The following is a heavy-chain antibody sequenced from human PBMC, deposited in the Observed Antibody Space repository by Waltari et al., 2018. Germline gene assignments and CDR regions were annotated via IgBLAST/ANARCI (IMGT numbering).Heavy chain of an antibody. CDR1: GDSVSSAFL. J-gene: IGHJ5*02. D-gene: IGHD2-15*01. V-gene: IGHV4-4*02. CDR3: ARDRGRGLYLDT. Sequence: QLQLQESGPGLVKPSVTLSVICAVSGDSVSSAFLWNWVRQSPQKGLEWIGQVHGTGRTNYNPSFASRVNVSLDTSKNLFSLKVTSATAADTAVYYCARDRGRGLYLDTWGQGTLVTVSP. CDR2: VHGTGRT.